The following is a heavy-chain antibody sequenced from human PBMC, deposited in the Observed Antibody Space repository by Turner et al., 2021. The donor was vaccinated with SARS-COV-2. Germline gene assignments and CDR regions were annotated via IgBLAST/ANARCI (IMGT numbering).Heavy chain of an antibody. Sequence: EVQLLESGVCLVQPGGSLRLSCAASGFTLSSSGMSWVRLAPGKGLEWVSGIRASSRTTYYADALKGRFTISRDNSESTLYLKMNSLRDEDKAVYYCARAGSSGYQLLYRERSYYYYYMDVWGKGTTVTVSS. CDR1: GFTLSSSG. CDR3: ARAGSSGYQLLYRERSYYYYYMDV. D-gene: IGHD2-2*02. CDR2: IRASSRTT. J-gene: IGHJ6*03. V-gene: IGHV3-23*01.